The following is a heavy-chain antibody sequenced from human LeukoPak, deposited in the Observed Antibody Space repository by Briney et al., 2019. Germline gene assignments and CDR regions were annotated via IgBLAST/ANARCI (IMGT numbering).Heavy chain of an antibody. CDR3: ARAPDSSGYYWNDAFDI. V-gene: IGHV1-69*05. Sequence: SVKVSCKASGGTFSSYAISWVRQAPGQGLEWMGRIIPIFGTTNYAQKFQGRVTITTDESTSTAYMELSSLRSEDTAVHYCARAPDSSGYYWNDAFDIWGQGTMVTVSS. J-gene: IGHJ3*02. CDR2: IIPIFGTT. D-gene: IGHD3-22*01. CDR1: GGTFSSYA.